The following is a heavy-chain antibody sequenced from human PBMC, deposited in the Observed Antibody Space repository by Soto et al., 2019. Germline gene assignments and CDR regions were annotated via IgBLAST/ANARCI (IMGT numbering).Heavy chain of an antibody. CDR3: ARDRGEYSYAHDF. D-gene: IGHD5-18*01. CDR1: GGSISSNNYY. Sequence: PSETLSLTCFVSGGSISSNNYYWGWIRQPPGKGLEWIGSMSYSRSTYYNPSLKSRVTISFDKSKNQFSLRLSSVTAADTAVYYCARDRGEYSYAHDFWGPGTLVTVSS. V-gene: IGHV4-39*02. J-gene: IGHJ4*02. CDR2: MSYSRST.